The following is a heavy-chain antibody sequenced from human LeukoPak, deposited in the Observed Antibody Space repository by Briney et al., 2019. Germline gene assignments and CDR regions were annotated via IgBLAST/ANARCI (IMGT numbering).Heavy chain of an antibody. D-gene: IGHD2-15*01. CDR3: ARVGYCSGGSCFHRGYFDY. Sequence: SETLSLTCAVYGGSFSGYYWSWIRQPPGKGLEWIGEINHSGSTNYNPSLKSRVTISVDTSKNQFSLKLSSVTAADTAVYYCARVGYCSGGSCFHRGYFDYWGQGALVTVSS. V-gene: IGHV4-34*01. CDR1: GGSFSGYY. J-gene: IGHJ4*02. CDR2: INHSGST.